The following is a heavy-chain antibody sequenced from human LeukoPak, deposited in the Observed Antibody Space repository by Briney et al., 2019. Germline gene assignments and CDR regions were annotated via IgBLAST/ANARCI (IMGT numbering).Heavy chain of an antibody. J-gene: IGHJ4*02. CDR1: GGSFSGYY. D-gene: IGHD5-18*01. V-gene: IGHV4-34*01. Sequence: PSETLSLTCAVYGGSFSGYYWSWIRQPPGKGLEWIGEINHSGSTNYNPSLKSRVTISVDTSKNQFSLKLSSVTAADTAVYYCARGRGRGYSYGYRVGYFDYWGQGTLVTASS. CDR3: ARGRGRGYSYGYRVGYFDY. CDR2: INHSGST.